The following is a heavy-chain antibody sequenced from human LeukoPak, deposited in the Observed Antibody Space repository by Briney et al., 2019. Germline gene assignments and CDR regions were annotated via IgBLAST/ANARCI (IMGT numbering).Heavy chain of an antibody. CDR1: GFTFGTYW. D-gene: IGHD3-10*01. V-gene: IGHV3-7*03. J-gene: IGHJ6*03. CDR3: AKLLWGYYYYMDV. CDR2: IKQDGSEK. Sequence: PGGSLRLSCVASGFTFGTYWMSWVRQAPGKGLEWVANIKQDGSEKYYVDSVKGRFTISRDNAKNSLYLQMNSLRAEDTAVYYCAKLLWGYYYYMDVWGKGTTVTISS.